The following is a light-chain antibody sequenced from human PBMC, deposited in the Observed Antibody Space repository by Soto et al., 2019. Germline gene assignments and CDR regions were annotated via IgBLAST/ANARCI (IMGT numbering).Light chain of an antibody. CDR3: MQGSHWPPYT. V-gene: IGKV2-30*01. J-gene: IGKJ2*01. Sequence: EVVMTQSPLSLSVTIGQPASISCRSSQGLVYSDGNTYLNWFQQRPGQSPRRLIYKVSNRDSVVPYRLRGGGAGTDFTLTISRVEDEDVWIYYGMQGSHWPPYTFGQGTKLEIK. CDR2: KVS. CDR1: QGLVYSDGNTY.